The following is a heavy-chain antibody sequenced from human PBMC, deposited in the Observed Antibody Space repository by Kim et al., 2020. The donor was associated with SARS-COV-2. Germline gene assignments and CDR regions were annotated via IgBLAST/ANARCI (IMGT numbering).Heavy chain of an antibody. V-gene: IGHV3-7*03. Sequence: GGSLRLSCAASGFTFSSYWMSWVRQAPGKGLEWVANIKQDGSEKYYVDSVKGRFTISRDNAKNSLYLQMNSLRAEDTAVYYCARDRSKGLDSGSYVDYWGQGTLVTVSS. CDR2: IKQDGSEK. J-gene: IGHJ4*02. CDR1: GFTFSSYW. CDR3: ARDRSKGLDSGSYVDY. D-gene: IGHD1-26*01.